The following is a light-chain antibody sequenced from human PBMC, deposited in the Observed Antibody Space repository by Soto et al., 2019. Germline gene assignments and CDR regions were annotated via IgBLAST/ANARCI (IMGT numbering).Light chain of an antibody. CDR1: QSVSSSH. CDR2: DAS. V-gene: IGKV3D-20*02. CDR3: QQRTNWPPGTWT. Sequence: EIVLTQSPVTLPLSPGERATLSCRASQSVSSSHLAWYQQKPGPAPRLLIYDASNRASGIPARFSGSGSGTDFTLSISSLEPEDFAVYYCQQRTNWPPGTWTFGHGTKVDIK. J-gene: IGKJ1*01.